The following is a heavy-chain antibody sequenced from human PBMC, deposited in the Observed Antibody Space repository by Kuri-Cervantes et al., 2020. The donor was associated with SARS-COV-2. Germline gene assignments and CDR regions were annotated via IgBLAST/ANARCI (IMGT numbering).Heavy chain of an antibody. CDR2: IGTSGDT. J-gene: IGHJ5*02. CDR1: GFTFSSYD. CDR3: ARGRGGGGTPS. Sequence: GGSLRLSCAASGFTFSSYDMHWVRQATGKGLEWVSAIGTSGDTYYPGSVKGRFTISRENAKNSLYLQMNSLRAEDTAVYYCARGRGGGGTPSWGQGTLVTVSS. V-gene: IGHV3-13*01. D-gene: IGHD3-16*01.